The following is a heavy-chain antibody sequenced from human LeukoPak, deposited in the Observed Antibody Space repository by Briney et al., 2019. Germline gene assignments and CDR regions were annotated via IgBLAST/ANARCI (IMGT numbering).Heavy chain of an antibody. CDR3: ARGIGGSYFDY. CDR1: GGSISSYH. J-gene: IGHJ4*02. CDR2: ICYSGST. Sequence: SETLSLTCTVSGGSISSYHWSWIRQPPGKGLEWIGYICYSGSTNYNPSLKSRVTISVDTSKNQFSLKLSSVTAADTAVYYCARGIGGSYFDYWGQGTLVTVSS. V-gene: IGHV4-59*01. D-gene: IGHD3-16*01.